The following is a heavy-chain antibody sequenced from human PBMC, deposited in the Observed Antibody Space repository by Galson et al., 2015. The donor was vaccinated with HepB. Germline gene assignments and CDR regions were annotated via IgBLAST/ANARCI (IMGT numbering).Heavy chain of an antibody. CDR3: ARGRSSSWGRVYYYYGMDV. V-gene: IGHV4-34*01. J-gene: IGHJ6*02. CDR2: INHSGST. Sequence: SETLSLTCAVYGGSFSGYYWSWIRQPPGKGLEWIGEINHSGSTNYNPSLKSRVTISVDTSKNQFSLKLSSVTAADTAVYYCARGRSSSWGRVYYYYGMDVWGQGTTVTVSS. CDR1: GGSFSGYY. D-gene: IGHD6-13*01.